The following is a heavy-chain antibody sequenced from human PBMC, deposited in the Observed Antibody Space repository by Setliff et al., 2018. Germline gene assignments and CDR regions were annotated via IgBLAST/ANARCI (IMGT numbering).Heavy chain of an antibody. CDR2: IYTTGST. Sequence: SETLSLTCTVSGDSITSGSDYWNWIRQPAGKGLEWIGRIYTTGSTSYHPSLKSRLTMSVDTSKNQFSLKLTSVTAADTAVYYCARDQWVRSPPLYFSYSMDVWGQGTTVTV. CDR1: GDSITSGSDY. D-gene: IGHD5-12*01. J-gene: IGHJ6*02. CDR3: ARDQWVRSPPLYFSYSMDV. V-gene: IGHV4-61*02.